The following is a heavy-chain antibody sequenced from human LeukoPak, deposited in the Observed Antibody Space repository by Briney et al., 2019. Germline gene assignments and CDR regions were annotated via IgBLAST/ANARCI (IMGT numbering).Heavy chain of an antibody. CDR2: ISGSGGST. D-gene: IGHD2-21*01. J-gene: IGHJ4*02. V-gene: IGHV3-23*01. CDR1: GFTFSSYA. CDR3: AKDQIVVVIATFSY. Sequence: GGSLRLSCAASGFTFSSYAMSWVRQAPGKGLEWVSAISGSGGSTYCADSVKGQFTISRDNSKNTLYLQMNSLRAEDTAVYYCAKDQIVVVIATFSYWGQGTLVTVSS.